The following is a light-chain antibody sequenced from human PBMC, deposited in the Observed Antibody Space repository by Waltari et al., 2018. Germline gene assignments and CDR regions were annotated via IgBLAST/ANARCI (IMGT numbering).Light chain of an antibody. J-gene: IGLJ2*01. CDR1: VLAGKH. CDR3: YSATDNNR. V-gene: IGLV3-27*01. CDR2: KAS. Sequence: SYELTQPSSVSVSPGQTARITCPGDVLAGKHVRWFQQKPGQAPVLVIYKASERPSGLPERVSGSSSGTTVTLTISGAQVEDDGDYYCYSATDNNRFGGGTKLTVL.